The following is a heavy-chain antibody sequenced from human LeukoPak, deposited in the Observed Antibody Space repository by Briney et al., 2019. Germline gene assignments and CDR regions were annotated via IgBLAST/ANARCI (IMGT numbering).Heavy chain of an antibody. CDR1: GFTFSDYY. V-gene: IGHV3-11*04. CDR2: ISSSGSTI. D-gene: IGHD5-24*01. CDR3: AREGRDGYNYPYYYYYYMDV. Sequence: GGSLRLSCAASGFTFSDYYMSWIRQAPGKGLEWVSYISSSGSTIYYADSVKGRFTISRDNAKNSLYLQMNSLRAEDTAVYYCAREGRDGYNYPYYYYYYMDVWGKGTTVTVSS. J-gene: IGHJ6*03.